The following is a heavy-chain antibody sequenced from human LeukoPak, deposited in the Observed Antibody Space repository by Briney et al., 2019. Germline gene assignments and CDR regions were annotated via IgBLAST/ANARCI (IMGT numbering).Heavy chain of an antibody. CDR1: GGTFSSYT. Sequence: ASVKVSCKASGGTFSSYTISWVRQAPGQGLEWMGRIIPILGIANYAQKFQGRVTITADKSTSTAYMELSSLRSEDTAVYYCARVLTPAMAAADYWGQGTLVTVSS. D-gene: IGHD5-18*01. CDR2: IIPILGIA. CDR3: ARVLTPAMAAADY. J-gene: IGHJ4*02. V-gene: IGHV1-69*02.